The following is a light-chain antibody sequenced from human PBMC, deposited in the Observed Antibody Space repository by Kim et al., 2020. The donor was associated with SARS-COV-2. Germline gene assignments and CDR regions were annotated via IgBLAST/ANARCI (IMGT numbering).Light chain of an antibody. J-gene: IGKJ2*01. V-gene: IGKV3-20*01. Sequence: EIVLTQSPGTLSLSPGERATLSCRASQSVTSSYLAWYQQKSGQAPRLLIYAASSRAAAIPDRFSGSGSGTDFTLTMSRMEPEDFAVYYCQQYGNSPYTFGQGTKVDIK. CDR1: QSVTSSY. CDR2: AAS. CDR3: QQYGNSPYT.